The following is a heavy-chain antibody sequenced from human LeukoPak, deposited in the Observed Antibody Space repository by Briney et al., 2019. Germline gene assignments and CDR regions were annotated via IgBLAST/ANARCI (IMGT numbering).Heavy chain of an antibody. V-gene: IGHV3-7*01. J-gene: IGHJ4*02. Sequence: GGSLRLSCAASGFTFRSNWMSWVRQAPGKGLEWVASIEEDGSKKYYVDSVKGRFTISRGNAKNSLYLQMTSLRAEDTAVYYCARDPFEYWGQGTLVTVSS. CDR1: GFTFRSNW. CDR3: ARDPFEY. CDR2: IEEDGSKK.